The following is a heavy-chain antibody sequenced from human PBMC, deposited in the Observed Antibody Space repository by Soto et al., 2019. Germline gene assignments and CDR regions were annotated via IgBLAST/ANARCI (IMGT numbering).Heavy chain of an antibody. CDR2: INWNIRSI. J-gene: IGHJ2*01. CDR1: VFTFYDYP. D-gene: IGHD2-21*01. Sequence: SLTLSCPSSVFTFYDYPIHSFLQVPVKGLEWVSGINWNIRSIGYWYSVKGRFAISRDNAKNSLHLQMNSLSAEDTAFYYCVKAESINWY. V-gene: IGHV3-9*01. CDR3: VKAESINWY.